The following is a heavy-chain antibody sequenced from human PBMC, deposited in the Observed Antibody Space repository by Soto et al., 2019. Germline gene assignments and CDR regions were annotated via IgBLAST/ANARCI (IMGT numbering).Heavy chain of an antibody. D-gene: IGHD2-2*01. J-gene: IGHJ6*02. V-gene: IGHV1-69*12. CDR2: IMPIFRTP. CDR3: ARDKDRLQLGGNYYYILDV. CDR1: GGTFSNSA. Sequence: QVQLDQSGAEVKKPGSSVKLSSKASGGTFSNSAISWVRQAPGQGLEWMGGIMPIFRTPDYAQKFQARVTITADESTSTAYMELSGLKPDDTAVYYCARDKDRLQLGGNYYYILDVWGQGTTVTVSS.